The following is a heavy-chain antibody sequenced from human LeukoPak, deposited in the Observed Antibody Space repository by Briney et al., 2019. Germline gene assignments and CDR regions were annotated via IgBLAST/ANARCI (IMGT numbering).Heavy chain of an antibody. J-gene: IGHJ4*02. Sequence: GGTLRLSCAASGLTFSSFGMSWVRQAPGKGLEWVSGISGSGDNTNSADSVKGRFTISRDNSKNMLFLQMNSLRAEDTAVYYCAKIGSSSGYDYWGQGTLVTVSS. CDR1: GLTFSSFG. CDR3: AKIGSSSGYDY. V-gene: IGHV3-23*01. CDR2: ISGSGDNT. D-gene: IGHD3-22*01.